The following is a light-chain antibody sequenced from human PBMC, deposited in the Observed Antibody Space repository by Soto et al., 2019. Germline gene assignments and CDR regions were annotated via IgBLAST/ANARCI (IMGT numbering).Light chain of an antibody. J-gene: IGKJ2*01. CDR3: QQSYSTPYT. Sequence: DIQMTQSPSSLSASVGDRVTITCRASQSISSSLNWYQQKPGKAPKLLIYAAYSLQSGVPSRFSGSGSGTDFTLTISGVQPEDLATYYCQQSYSTPYTFGQGTKLEI. V-gene: IGKV1-39*01. CDR2: AAY. CDR1: QSISSS.